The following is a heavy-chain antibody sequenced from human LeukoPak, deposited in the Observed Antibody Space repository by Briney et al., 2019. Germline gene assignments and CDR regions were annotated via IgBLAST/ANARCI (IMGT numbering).Heavy chain of an antibody. D-gene: IGHD3-3*01. CDR2: ISGSGGST. CDR1: GFTFSSYA. J-gene: IGHJ5*02. CDR3: ANRNDFWSGYYWFDP. V-gene: IGHV3-23*01. Sequence: GGSLRLSCAASGFTFSSYAMSWVRQAPGKGLEWVSAISGSGGSTYYADSVKGRFTIFRDNSKNTLYLQMNSLRAEDTAVYYCANRNDFWSGYYWFDPWGQGTLVTVSS.